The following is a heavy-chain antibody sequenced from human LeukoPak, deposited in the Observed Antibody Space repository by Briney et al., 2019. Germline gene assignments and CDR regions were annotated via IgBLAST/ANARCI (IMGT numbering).Heavy chain of an antibody. D-gene: IGHD3-10*01. V-gene: IGHV1-69*13. CDR1: GYTFTGYY. J-gene: IGHJ5*02. CDR3: AREGYYGSGSYFSDWFDP. Sequence: SVKVSCKASGYTFTGYYMHWVRQAPGQGLEWMGGIIPIFGTANYAQKFQGRVTITADESTSTAYMELSSLRSEDTAVYYCAREGYYGSGSYFSDWFDPWGQGTLVTVSS. CDR2: IIPIFGTA.